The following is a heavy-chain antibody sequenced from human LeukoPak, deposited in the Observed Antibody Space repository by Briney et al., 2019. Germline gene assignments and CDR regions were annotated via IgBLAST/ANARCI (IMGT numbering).Heavy chain of an antibody. CDR3: ARPVEQWLDSDAFDI. Sequence: GEPLKISCKGSGYRFTSYWIGWVRPMPGKGLEWMGIIYPGDSDTRYSPSFQGQVTISADKSISTAYLQWSSLKDSDTAMYYCARPVEQWLDSDAFDIWGQGTMVTVSS. J-gene: IGHJ3*02. V-gene: IGHV5-51*01. CDR1: GYRFTSYW. D-gene: IGHD6-19*01. CDR2: IYPGDSDT.